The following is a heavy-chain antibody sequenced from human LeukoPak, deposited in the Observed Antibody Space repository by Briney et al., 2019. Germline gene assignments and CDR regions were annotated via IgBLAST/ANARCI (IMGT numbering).Heavy chain of an antibody. V-gene: IGHV6-1*01. J-gene: IGHJ3*02. Sequence: SQTLSLTRAISGDSVSSTNVGWNWIRQSPSSGLEWPGRTYYRSQFYNDYADSVKGRITITPDTSKNQFSLQLSSLTPDDTAVYYCARGTAFDIWGEGTMVTVSS. D-gene: IGHD1-14*01. CDR3: ARGTAFDI. CDR1: GDSVSSTNVG. CDR2: TYYRSQFYN.